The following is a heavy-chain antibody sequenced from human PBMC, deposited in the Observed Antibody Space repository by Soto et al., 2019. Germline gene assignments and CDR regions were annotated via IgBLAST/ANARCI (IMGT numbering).Heavy chain of an antibody. Sequence: EVQLVESGGGLVQPGGSLRLSCAASGFTFSSYWMHWVRQAPGKGLVWVSRINSDGSSTSYADSVKGRFTIPRDNAKNTLYLQMNSLRAEDTAVYYCARDGSSWYESDAFDIWGQGTMVTVSS. V-gene: IGHV3-74*01. CDR1: GFTFSSYW. J-gene: IGHJ3*02. CDR2: INSDGSST. D-gene: IGHD6-13*01. CDR3: ARDGSSWYESDAFDI.